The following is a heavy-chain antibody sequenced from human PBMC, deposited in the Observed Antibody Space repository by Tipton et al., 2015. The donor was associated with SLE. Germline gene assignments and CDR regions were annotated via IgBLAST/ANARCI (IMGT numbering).Heavy chain of an antibody. V-gene: IGHV4-59*11. CDR2: IYYSGST. CDR3: ARDSRTTAAAFDI. J-gene: IGHJ3*02. D-gene: IGHD1-7*01. CDR1: GGSISSHY. Sequence: LRLSCTVSGGSISSHYWSWIRQPPGKGLEWIGYIYYSGSTNYNPSLKSRVTISVDTSKNQFSLKLSSVTAADTAVYYCARDSRTTAAAFDIWGQGTMVTVSS.